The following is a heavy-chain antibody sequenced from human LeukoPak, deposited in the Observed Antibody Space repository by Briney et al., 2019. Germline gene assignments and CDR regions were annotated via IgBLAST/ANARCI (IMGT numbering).Heavy chain of an antibody. D-gene: IGHD6-6*01. Sequence: ASVKVSCKASGYTFTGYYMHWVRQAAGQGLEWMGWINPNSGGTNYAQKFQGRVTITRDTSISTAYMELSRLRSDDTAVYYCARGKQLVGVNDAFDIWGQGTMVTVSS. V-gene: IGHV1-2*02. CDR3: ARGKQLVGVNDAFDI. J-gene: IGHJ3*02. CDR2: INPNSGGT. CDR1: GYTFTGYY.